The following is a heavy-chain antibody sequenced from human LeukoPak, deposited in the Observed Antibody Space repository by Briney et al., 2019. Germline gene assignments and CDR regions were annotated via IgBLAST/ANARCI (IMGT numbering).Heavy chain of an antibody. CDR1: GGTFSSYA. D-gene: IGHD6-6*01. V-gene: IGHV1-69*13. J-gene: IGHJ4*02. CDR3: ARENWQLGRLRGYFDY. Sequence: GASVKVSCKASGGTFSSYAISWVRQAPGQGLEWMGGIIPIFGTANYAQKFQGRVTITADESTSTAYMELSSLRSEDTAVYYCARENWQLGRLRGYFDYWGQGTLVTVSS. CDR2: IIPIFGTA.